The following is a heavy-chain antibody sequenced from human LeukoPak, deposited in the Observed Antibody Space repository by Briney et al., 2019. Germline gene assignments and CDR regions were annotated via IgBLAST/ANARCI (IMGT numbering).Heavy chain of an antibody. CDR1: GGSISSYY. V-gene: IGHV4-59*12. Sequence: ASETLSLTCSVSGGSISSYYWSWIRQPPGKGLEWIGSIYHSGSTYYNPSLKSRVTITVDTSKNQFSLKLSSVTAADTAVYYCARDEVEVTTDSWGQGTLVTVSS. J-gene: IGHJ5*01. D-gene: IGHD1-26*01. CDR3: ARDEVEVTTDS. CDR2: IYHSGST.